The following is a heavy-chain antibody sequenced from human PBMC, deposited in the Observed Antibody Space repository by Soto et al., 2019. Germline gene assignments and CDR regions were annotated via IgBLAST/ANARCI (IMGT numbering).Heavy chain of an antibody. D-gene: IGHD6-19*01. J-gene: IGHJ4*02. CDR1: GYTFTSFF. CDR3: ARDGITVPGTGDY. V-gene: IGHV1-2*02. Sequence: QVHLVQSGAEVKKPGASVKISCKASGYTFTSFFMHWVRQAPGQGLEWMGWINPNSGGTNYAQKFQGRVTMTRDTSISTAYMELSRLRSDDTAVFYCARDGITVPGTGDYWGQGTLVTVSS. CDR2: INPNSGGT.